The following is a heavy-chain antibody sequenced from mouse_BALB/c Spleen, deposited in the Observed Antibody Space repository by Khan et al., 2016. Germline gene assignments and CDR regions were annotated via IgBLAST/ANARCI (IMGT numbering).Heavy chain of an antibody. Sequence: EVKLIESGRGLVQPGGSLKVSCAASGSDFSRYWMSWVKQAPGKGLEWIGEINPDSGEKHYTPSLKDKFIISRDNAKNTLYMKLSKVSTEDTALYYCAGARDYGYLVNWGQGTLVTVSA. J-gene: IGHJ3*01. V-gene: IGHV4-1*02. D-gene: IGHD1-1*01. CDR3: AGARDYGYLVN. CDR1: GSDFSRYW. CDR2: INPDSGEK.